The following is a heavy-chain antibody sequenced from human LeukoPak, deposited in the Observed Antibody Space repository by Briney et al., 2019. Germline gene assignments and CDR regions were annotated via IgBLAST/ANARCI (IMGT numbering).Heavy chain of an antibody. Sequence: EASVKVSCKTSGYTFTSYGMSWVRQAPGQRLEWMGWISTNNDNTNYAQKFRGRVTMTTDTSTSTVYMELRSLRSDDTAIYYCARQVDTTMALPDYWGQGTLVTVSS. J-gene: IGHJ4*02. D-gene: IGHD5-18*01. CDR3: ARQVDTTMALPDY. CDR2: ISTNNDNT. CDR1: GYTFTSYG. V-gene: IGHV1-18*01.